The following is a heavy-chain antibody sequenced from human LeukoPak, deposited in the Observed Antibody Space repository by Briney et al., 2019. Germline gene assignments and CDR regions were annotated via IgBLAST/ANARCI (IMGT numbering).Heavy chain of an antibody. CDR3: ARVGEGQLLSYLDY. V-gene: IGHV3-21*01. Sequence: PGGSLRLSCAASGFTFSSYSMNWVRQAPGKGLEWVSSISSSSSYIYYADSVKGRFTISRDNAKNSLYLQMNSLRAEDTAVYYCARVGEGQLLSYLDYWGQGTLVTVSS. CDR1: GFTFSSYS. J-gene: IGHJ4*02. CDR2: ISSSSSYI. D-gene: IGHD2-2*01.